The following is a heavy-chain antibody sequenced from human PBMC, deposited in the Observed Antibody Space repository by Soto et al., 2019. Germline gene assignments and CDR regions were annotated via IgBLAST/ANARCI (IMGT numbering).Heavy chain of an antibody. CDR3: ARAGYYYDSSGYCYETSGFDY. CDR2: INPSGGST. CDR1: GSTFTSYS. J-gene: IGHJ4*02. V-gene: IGHV1-46*01. D-gene: IGHD3-22*01. Sequence: ASVKVSCKASGSTFTSYSMHWVRQAPGHGLEWMGRINPSGGSTSYAQKFQGRVTITRDTSTSTVYMELSSLRSEDTAVYYCARAGYYYDSSGYCYETSGFDYWGQGTLVTVSS.